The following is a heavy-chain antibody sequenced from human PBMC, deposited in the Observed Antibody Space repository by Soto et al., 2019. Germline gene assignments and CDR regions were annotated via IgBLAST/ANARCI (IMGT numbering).Heavy chain of an antibody. CDR1: GYTFTSYD. J-gene: IGHJ6*03. CDR3: ARHATSLGYCSGGSCHTQYYYYYYMDV. D-gene: IGHD2-15*01. CDR2: MHPNSGNT. Sequence: ASVKVSCKASGYTFTSYDINWGRQATGQGLEWMGWMHPNSGNTGYAQKFQGRVTMTRNTSISTAYMELSSLRSEDTAVYYCARHATSLGYCSGGSCHTQYYYYYYMDVWGKGTTVTFS. V-gene: IGHV1-8*01.